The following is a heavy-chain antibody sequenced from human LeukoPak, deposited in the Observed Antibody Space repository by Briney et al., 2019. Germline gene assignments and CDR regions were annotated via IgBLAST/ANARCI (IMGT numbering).Heavy chain of an antibody. V-gene: IGHV3-7*03. CDR1: GFTFSNYW. CDR2: IKEDGSET. J-gene: IGHJ4*02. D-gene: IGHD4-23*01. CDR3: ARAGGGYFDY. Sequence: GGSLRLSCAVSGFTFSNYWMSWVRQAPGMGLESVANIKEDGSETYYVDSVKGRFTISRDNARNSVYLQMDRLRAGDTAAYYCARAGGGYFDYWGQGTLVTVSS.